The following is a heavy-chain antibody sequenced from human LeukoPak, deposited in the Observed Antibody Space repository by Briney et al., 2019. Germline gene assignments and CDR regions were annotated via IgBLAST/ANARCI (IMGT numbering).Heavy chain of an antibody. V-gene: IGHV3-11*06. D-gene: IGHD4-17*01. CDR3: ARDSVYGDYVFDY. Sequence: PGGSLRLSCAASGFTFSDYYMSWIRQGPGKGLEWVSYISSSSSYTNYADSVKGRFTISRDNAKNSLYLQMNSLRAEDTAVYYCARDSVYGDYVFDYWGQGTLVTVSS. CDR1: GFTFSDYY. J-gene: IGHJ4*02. CDR2: ISSSSSYT.